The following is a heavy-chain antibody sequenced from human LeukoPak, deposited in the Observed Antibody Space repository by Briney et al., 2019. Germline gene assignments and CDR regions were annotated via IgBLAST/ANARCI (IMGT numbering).Heavy chain of an antibody. CDR1: GFTFSSYA. D-gene: IGHD3-16*01. Sequence: PGTSLRLSCAASGFTFSSYAMHWVRQAPGKGLEWVAVISYDGSNKYYADSVKGRFTISRGNSKNTLYLQMNSLRAEDTAVYYCARGVLRSSFGEIDYWGQGTLVTVSS. CDR2: ISYDGSNK. CDR3: ARGVLRSSFGEIDY. V-gene: IGHV3-30-3*01. J-gene: IGHJ4*02.